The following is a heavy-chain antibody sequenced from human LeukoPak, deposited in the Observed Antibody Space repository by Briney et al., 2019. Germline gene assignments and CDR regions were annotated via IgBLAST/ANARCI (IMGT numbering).Heavy chain of an antibody. CDR1: GYTFTSYG. V-gene: IGHV1-18*01. CDR2: ISVYNGNT. J-gene: IGHJ4*02. D-gene: IGHD3-22*01. Sequence: ASVKVSCKASGYTFTSYGISWIRQAPRQGLGWMGWISVYNGNTNYVQKFQDRVTMTTDTSTSTAYMELRSLRSDDTAVYYCARVQPHRIHYDNSDYPTRNDYWGQGTLVTVSS. CDR3: ARVQPHRIHYDNSDYPTRNDY.